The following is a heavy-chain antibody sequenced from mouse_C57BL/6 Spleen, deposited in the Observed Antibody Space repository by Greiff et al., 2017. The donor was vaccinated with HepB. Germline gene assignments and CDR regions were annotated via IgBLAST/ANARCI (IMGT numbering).Heavy chain of an antibody. Sequence: VQLQQSGTELVKPGASVKLSCKASGYTFTSYWMHWVKQRPGQGLEWIGNINPSNGGTNYNEKFKSKATLTVDKSSSTAYMQLSSLTSEDSAVYYCARALVITTAYYYAMDYWGQGTSVTVSS. J-gene: IGHJ4*01. D-gene: IGHD1-1*01. CDR3: ARALVITTAYYYAMDY. CDR2: INPSNGGT. CDR1: GYTFTSYW. V-gene: IGHV1-53*01.